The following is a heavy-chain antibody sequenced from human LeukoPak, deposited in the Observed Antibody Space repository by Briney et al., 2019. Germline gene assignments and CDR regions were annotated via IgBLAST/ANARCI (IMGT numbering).Heavy chain of an antibody. D-gene: IGHD3-22*01. CDR3: ARDISGYYDSSGYYFDY. V-gene: IGHV4-34*01. CDR2: IYHSGST. J-gene: IGHJ4*02. Sequence: PSETLSLTCAVYGGSFNTYYWGWIRQPPGKGLEWIGRIYHSGSTYYNPSLRSRVTISVDTSKNQFSLKLSSVTAADTAVYYCARDISGYYDSSGYYFDYWGQGTLVTVSS. CDR1: GGSFNTYY.